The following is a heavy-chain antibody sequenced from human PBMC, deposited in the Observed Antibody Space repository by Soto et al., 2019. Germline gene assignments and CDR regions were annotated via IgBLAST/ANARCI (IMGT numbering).Heavy chain of an antibody. V-gene: IGHV3-23*01. CDR2: IGGSGGST. CDR1: GFTFSSYA. J-gene: IGHJ4*02. D-gene: IGHD2-2*01. Sequence: GGSLRLSCAASGFTFSSYAMGWVRQAPGKGLDWVSVIGGSGGSTYYSDSVKGRFTISRDNSNDTLYLQMNSLRPDDTAVYYCAKSHRYCSSTSCYFAYWGLGTLVTVSS. CDR3: AKSHRYCSSTSCYFAY.